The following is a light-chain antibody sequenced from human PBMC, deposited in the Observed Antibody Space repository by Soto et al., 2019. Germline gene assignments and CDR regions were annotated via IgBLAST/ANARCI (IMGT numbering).Light chain of an antibody. CDR3: QVWDTSSDHVV. J-gene: IGLJ2*01. Sequence: SYELTQTPSVSVAPGQTARIACGGNNIGTKSVHWYQQKPGQAPVLVVYDDGDRPSGIPERFSGSNSRNTATLTISRVEAGDEADYYCQVWDTSSDHVVFGGGTKLTVL. CDR2: DDG. CDR1: NIGTKS. V-gene: IGLV3-21*02.